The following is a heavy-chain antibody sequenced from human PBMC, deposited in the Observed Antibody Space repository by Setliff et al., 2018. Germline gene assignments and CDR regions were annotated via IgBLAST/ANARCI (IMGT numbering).Heavy chain of an antibody. V-gene: IGHV1-46*01. J-gene: IGHJ3*02. CDR1: GYTFTSHY. CDR3: ARDVFPYHYEGAFDI. D-gene: IGHD3-22*01. CDR2: INPSSGRT. Sequence: ASVKVSCKASGYTFTSHYMHWVRQAPGLGLEWMGTINPSSGRTSYAQKFQGGVTMTRDTSTSTVYMDMSSLRSEDTAVYYCARDVFPYHYEGAFDIRGQGTMVTVSS.